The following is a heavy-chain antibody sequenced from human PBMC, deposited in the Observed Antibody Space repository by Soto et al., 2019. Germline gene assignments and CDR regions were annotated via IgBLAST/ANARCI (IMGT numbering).Heavy chain of an antibody. CDR3: ARSEEISGMDV. V-gene: IGHV3-21*02. CDR2: ISGSIVYT. D-gene: IGHD6-19*01. Sequence: EGQLVESGGGLAKPGGSLRLSCAASGFSFSDYGMNWVRQAPGKGLEWISSISGSIVYTYYSASVKGRFTISRDNARNSLFLQMESLRADDTAVYFCARSEEISGMDVWGQGTTVTVSS. CDR1: GFSFSDYG. J-gene: IGHJ6*02.